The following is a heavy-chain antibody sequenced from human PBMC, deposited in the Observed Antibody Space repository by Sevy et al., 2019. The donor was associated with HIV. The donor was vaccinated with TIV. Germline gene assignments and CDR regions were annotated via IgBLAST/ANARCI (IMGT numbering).Heavy chain of an antibody. Sequence: GGSLRLSCAVSGFTFTAYPMAWVRQGPGKGLEWVSAITRTGEATHYADSVKGRFIISRDDSKSMLYLQMNRLKADDTAIYYCLKRKWDPSPGQDNWFDPWGQGTLVTVSS. CDR2: ITRTGEAT. V-gene: IGHV3-23*01. D-gene: IGHD1-1*01. CDR1: GFTFTAYP. J-gene: IGHJ5*02. CDR3: LKRKWDPSPGQDNWFDP.